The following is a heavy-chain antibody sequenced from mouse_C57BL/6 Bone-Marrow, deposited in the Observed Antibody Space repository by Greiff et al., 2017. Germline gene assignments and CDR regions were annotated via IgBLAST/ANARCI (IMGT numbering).Heavy chain of an antibody. Sequence: EVMLVESGGGLVKPGGSLKLSCAASGFTFSSYAMSWVRQTPEKRLEWVATISDGGSYTYYPDNVKGRFTISRDNAKNNLYLQMSHLKSEDTAMYYCASLYDYEAWFAYWGQGTLVTFSA. V-gene: IGHV5-4*03. CDR3: ASLYDYEAWFAY. CDR1: GFTFSSYA. J-gene: IGHJ3*01. CDR2: ISDGGSYT. D-gene: IGHD2-4*01.